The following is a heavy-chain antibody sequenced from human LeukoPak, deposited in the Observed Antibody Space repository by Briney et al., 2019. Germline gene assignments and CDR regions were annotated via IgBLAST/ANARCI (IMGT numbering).Heavy chain of an antibody. V-gene: IGHV3-33*06. Sequence: GRSLRLSCAASGFTFSSYGMHWVRQAPGKGLEWVAVIWYDGSNKYYADSVKGRFTISRDNSKNTLYLQMNSLRAEDTAVYYCAKDGRGYSYGRYFDYWGQGTLVTVSS. D-gene: IGHD5-18*01. CDR3: AKDGRGYSYGRYFDY. CDR1: GFTFSSYG. CDR2: IWYDGSNK. J-gene: IGHJ4*02.